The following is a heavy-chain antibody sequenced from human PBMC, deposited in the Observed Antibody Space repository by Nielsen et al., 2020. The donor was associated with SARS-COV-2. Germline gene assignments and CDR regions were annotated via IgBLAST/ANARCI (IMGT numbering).Heavy chain of an antibody. CDR3: AKLAYSYGPGDY. J-gene: IGHJ4*02. CDR2: IWYDGSNK. CDR1: GFTFSSYA. V-gene: IGHV3-30*02. D-gene: IGHD5-18*01. Sequence: GESLKISCAASGFTFSSYAMHWVRQAPGKGLEWVAVIWYDGSNKYYADSVKGRFTISRDNSKNTLYLQMNSLRAEDTALYYCAKLAYSYGPGDYWGQGTLVTVSS.